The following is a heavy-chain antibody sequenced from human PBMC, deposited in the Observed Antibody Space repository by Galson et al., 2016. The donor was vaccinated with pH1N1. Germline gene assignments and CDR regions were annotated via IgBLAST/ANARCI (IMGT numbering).Heavy chain of an antibody. D-gene: IGHD3-9*01. V-gene: IGHV5-51*01. CDR1: GYSLTNYW. J-gene: IGHJ4*02. CDR3: AGTRPEFRYFDWQKLHSFDY. Sequence: QSGAEVKKPGESLKISCEGFGYSLTNYWIVWVRQIPGQGLEWMGIIYLGNSHTSYSPSFQGQVTISADKSLSTAYLERSGLKASDTATYYCAGTRPEFRYFDWQKLHSFDYWGQGTLVTVSS. CDR2: IYLGNSHT.